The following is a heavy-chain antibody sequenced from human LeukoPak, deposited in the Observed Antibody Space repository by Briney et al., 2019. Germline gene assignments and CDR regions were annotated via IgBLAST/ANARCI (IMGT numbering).Heavy chain of an antibody. V-gene: IGHV3-48*01. J-gene: IGHJ6*03. Sequence: GGSLRLSCAASGVTFGSYSMNWVRQAPGKGLEWFSYISSSSSTRYYADSVKGRLTISRDNAKNSLYLQMNSLRAEDKAVYYCAREFDQAFYYYMDVWGKGTTVTVSS. CDR2: ISSSSSTR. CDR1: GVTFGSYS. CDR3: AREFDQAFYYYMDV. D-gene: IGHD2-2*01.